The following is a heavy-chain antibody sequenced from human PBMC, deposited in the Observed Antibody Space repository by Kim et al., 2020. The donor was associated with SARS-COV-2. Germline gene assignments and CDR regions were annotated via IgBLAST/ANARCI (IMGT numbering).Heavy chain of an antibody. D-gene: IGHD1-26*01. J-gene: IGHJ4*02. V-gene: IGHV4-39*07. CDR3: ACNVGSTPDYYFDY. Sequence: YKPSPKRRVTISGDTSKNQFSLNMRSVTAADTAVYYCACNVGSTPDYYFDYWGRGALVTVSS.